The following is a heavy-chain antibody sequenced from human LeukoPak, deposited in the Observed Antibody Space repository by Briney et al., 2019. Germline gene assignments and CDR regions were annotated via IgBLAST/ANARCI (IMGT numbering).Heavy chain of an antibody. CDR2: INPSGGST. D-gene: IGHD3-22*01. CDR3: ARADYYDSSGYPY. J-gene: IGHJ4*02. Sequence: GASVKVSCKASGYTFTSYYMHWVRQAPGQGLEWMGIINPSGGSTTYAQKFQGRVTMTTDTSTSTAYMELRSLRSDDTAVYYCARADYYDSSGYPYWGQGTLVTVSS. V-gene: IGHV1-46*01. CDR1: GYTFTSYY.